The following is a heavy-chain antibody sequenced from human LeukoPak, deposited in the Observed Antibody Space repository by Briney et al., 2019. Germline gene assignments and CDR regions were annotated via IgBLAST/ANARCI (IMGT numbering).Heavy chain of an antibody. CDR2: IGTAGDT. V-gene: IGHV3-13*01. D-gene: IGHD7-27*01. CDR1: GFTFSSYD. CDR3: AREDPTLGFDY. Sequence: GGSLRLSCAASGFTFSSYDMHWVRQATGKGLEWVSAIGTAGDTYYPGSVRGRFTISRENAKDSLYLQMNSLRAEDTAVYYCAREDPTLGFDYWGQGTLVTVSS. J-gene: IGHJ4*02.